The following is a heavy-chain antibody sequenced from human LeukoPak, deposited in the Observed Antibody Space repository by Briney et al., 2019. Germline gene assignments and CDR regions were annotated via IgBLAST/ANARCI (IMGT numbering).Heavy chain of an antibody. CDR1: GFTFSSHW. CDR2: INKDGSSI. D-gene: IGHD5-18*01. Sequence: PGGSLRLSCAASGFTFSSHWMHWVRQAPGKGLVWVSRINKDGSSITYADSVKGRFTISRDNAKNTLYLQMNSLRAEDTAVYYCARGYTYGSIDYWGQGTLVTVSS. V-gene: IGHV3-74*03. CDR3: ARGYTYGSIDY. J-gene: IGHJ4*02.